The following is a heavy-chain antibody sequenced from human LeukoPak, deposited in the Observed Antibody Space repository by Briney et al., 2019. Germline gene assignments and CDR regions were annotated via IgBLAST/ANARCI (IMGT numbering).Heavy chain of an antibody. D-gene: IGHD3-10*01. CDR2: ISSSSSYI. J-gene: IGHJ4*02. CDR1: GFTFSSYS. Sequence: GGSLRLSCAASGFTFSSYSMNWVRQAPGKGLEWVSSISSSSSYIYYADSVKGRFTISRDNAKNSLYLQMNSLRAEDTAVYYCASIKDTGTYYFDYWGQGTLVTVSS. V-gene: IGHV3-21*01. CDR3: ASIKDTGTYYFDY.